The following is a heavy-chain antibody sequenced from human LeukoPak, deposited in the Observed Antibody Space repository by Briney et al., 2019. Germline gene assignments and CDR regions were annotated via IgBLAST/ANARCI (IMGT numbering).Heavy chain of an antibody. CDR1: GFTFSKYW. CDR2: INTDGTMT. D-gene: IGHD2/OR15-2a*01. Sequence: GGSLRLSRAASGFTFSKYWMHWVRQTPGKGRVWVSRINTDGTMTTYADSVRGRFTISRDNAKNTSYLQMNSLRDDDTAVYYCSLVGQNTFDIWGQGTMVTVSS. CDR3: SLVGQNTFDI. J-gene: IGHJ3*02. V-gene: IGHV3-74*01.